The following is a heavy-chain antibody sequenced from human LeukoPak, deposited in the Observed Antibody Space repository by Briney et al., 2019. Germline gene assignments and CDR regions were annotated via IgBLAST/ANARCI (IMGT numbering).Heavy chain of an antibody. Sequence: SETLSLTCAVYGGSFSGYYWSWIRQPPGKGLEWIGEINHSGSTNYNPSLKSRVTISVDTSKNQFSLKLSAVTAADTAVYYCAKDAYSYGLGLGDWGQGTLVTVSS. CDR3: AKDAYSYGLGLGD. D-gene: IGHD5-18*01. V-gene: IGHV4-34*01. J-gene: IGHJ4*02. CDR1: GGSFSGYY. CDR2: INHSGST.